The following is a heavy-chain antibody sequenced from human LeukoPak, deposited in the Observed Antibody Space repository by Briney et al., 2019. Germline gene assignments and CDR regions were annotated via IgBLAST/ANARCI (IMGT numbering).Heavy chain of an antibody. CDR2: ISGSGGST. CDR1: GFTFSSYA. D-gene: IGHD3-3*01. V-gene: IGHV3-23*01. J-gene: IGHJ4*02. CDR3: AKGDSKTIFGVDIPFDY. Sequence: GGSLRLSCAASGFTFSSYAMSWVRQAPGKGLEWVSAISGSGGSTYYADSVKGRFTISRDNSKNTLYLQMNSLRAEDTAVYYCAKGDSKTIFGVDIPFDYWGQGTLVAVSS.